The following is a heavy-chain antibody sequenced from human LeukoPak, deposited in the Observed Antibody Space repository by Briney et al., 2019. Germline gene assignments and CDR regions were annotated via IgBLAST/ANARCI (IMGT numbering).Heavy chain of an antibody. CDR3: ARSSSTSYEKLPYYYYYMDV. D-gene: IGHD2-2*01. CDR2: IYTSGST. J-gene: IGHJ6*03. V-gene: IGHV4-4*09. CDR1: GGSISRYY. Sequence: SETLSLTCTVSGGSISRYYWSWIRQPPGKGLEWIGYIYTSGSTNYNPSLKSRVTISVDTSKNQFSLKLSSVTAADTAVYYCARSSSTSYEKLPYYYYYMDVWGKGTTVTVSS.